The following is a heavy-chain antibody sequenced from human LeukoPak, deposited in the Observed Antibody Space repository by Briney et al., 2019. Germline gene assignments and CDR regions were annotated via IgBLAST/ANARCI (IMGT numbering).Heavy chain of an antibody. CDR3: ARESDYYYYMDV. V-gene: IGHV1-8*03. Sequence: ASVKVSCKASGHTFTSYDINWVRQATGQGLEWMGWMNPNSGNTGYAQKFQGRVTTTRNTSISTAYMELSSLRSEDTAVYYCARESDYYYYMDVWGKGTTVTVSS. CDR1: GHTFTSYD. CDR2: MNPNSGNT. J-gene: IGHJ6*03.